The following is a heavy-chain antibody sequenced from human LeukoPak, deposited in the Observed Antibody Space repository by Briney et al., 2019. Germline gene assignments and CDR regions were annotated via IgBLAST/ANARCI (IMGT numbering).Heavy chain of an antibody. V-gene: IGHV5-51*01. CDR1: GYSFTRYW. Sequence: GEPLKISRKTSGYSFTRYWIAWVRQTPGKGLAWLGIVYPDDSHTRYSPAFQGQVTISPDKSIATASLRWSRPKTSGTAVYYCVRPSGPYFPFDYWGQGTLVTVSS. CDR2: VYPDDSHT. CDR3: VRPSGPYFPFDY. D-gene: IGHD1-26*01. J-gene: IGHJ4*02.